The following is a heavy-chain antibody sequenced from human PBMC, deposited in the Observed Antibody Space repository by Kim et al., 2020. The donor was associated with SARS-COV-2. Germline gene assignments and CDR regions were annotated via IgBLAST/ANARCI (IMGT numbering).Heavy chain of an antibody. CDR2: ISAYNGNT. D-gene: IGHD3-22*01. J-gene: IGHJ5*02. Sequence: ASVKVSCKASGYTFTSYGISWVRQAPGQGLEWMGWISAYNGNTNYAQKLQGRVTMTTDTSTSTAFMELRSLRSDDTAVYYCAREVVRGHYYDSKEDWFDPWGQGTLVTVSS. CDR1: GYTFTSYG. CDR3: AREVVRGHYYDSKEDWFDP. V-gene: IGHV1-18*01.